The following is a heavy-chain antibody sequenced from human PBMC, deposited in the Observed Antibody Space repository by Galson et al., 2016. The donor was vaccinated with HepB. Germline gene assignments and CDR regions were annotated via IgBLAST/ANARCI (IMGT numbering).Heavy chain of an antibody. D-gene: IGHD2-2*01. CDR2: IKNDGSQK. CDR3: ARGDCSSSTCYVIWFDP. Sequence: SLRLSCAASGFTFSNYWMSWVRQAPGKGLEWVANIKNDGSQKYYVDSVKGRFTISRDNGKNSLYLQMGSLRAEDTAVYYCARGDCSSSTCYVIWFDPWGKGTLVTVSS. CDR1: GFTFSNYW. V-gene: IGHV3-7*01. J-gene: IGHJ5*02.